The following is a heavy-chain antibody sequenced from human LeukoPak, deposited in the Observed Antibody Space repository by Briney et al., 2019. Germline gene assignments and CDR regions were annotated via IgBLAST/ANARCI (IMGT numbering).Heavy chain of an antibody. J-gene: IGHJ4*02. CDR1: GGSISSSSYY. V-gene: IGHV4-39*02. CDR3: ARDNIGGSAPFFDY. CDR2: IYYSGST. D-gene: IGHD1-26*01. Sequence: SETLSLTCTVSGGSISSSSYYWGWIRRPPGKGLEWIGSIYYSGSTYCNPSLKSRVTISVDTSKNQFSLKLSSVTAADTAVYYCARDNIGGSAPFFDYWGQGTLVTVSS.